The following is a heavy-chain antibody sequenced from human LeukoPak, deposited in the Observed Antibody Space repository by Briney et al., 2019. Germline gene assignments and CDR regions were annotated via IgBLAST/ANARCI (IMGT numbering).Heavy chain of an antibody. CDR2: FCCSGST. CDR1: GASVSSGSHY. V-gene: IGHV4-61*01. CDR3: ARAVAAVSLDY. J-gene: IGHJ4*02. D-gene: IGHD4-23*01. Sequence: PSETLSLTCTVSGASVSSGSHYWSWIRQPPGKGLEWIGYFCCSGSTNYNPSLKSRVTISVDTSKNQFSLEVSSVTAADTAVYYCARAVAAVSLDYWGQGTLVTVSS.